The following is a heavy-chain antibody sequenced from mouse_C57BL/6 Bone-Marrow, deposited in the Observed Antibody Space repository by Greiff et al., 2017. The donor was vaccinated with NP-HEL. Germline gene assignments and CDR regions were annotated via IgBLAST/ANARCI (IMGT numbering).Heavy chain of an antibody. D-gene: IGHD1-1*01. J-gene: IGHJ1*03. CDR2: ISSGGSYT. CDR3: ARRSYYYGSSYWYFDV. CDR1: GFTFSSYG. V-gene: IGHV5-6*01. Sequence: EVQRVESGGDLVKPGGSLKLSCAASGFTFSSYGMSWVRQTPDKRLEWVATISSGGSYTYYPDSVKGRFTISRDNAKNTLYLQMSSLKSEDTAMYYCARRSYYYGSSYWYFDVWRTGTTVTVSS.